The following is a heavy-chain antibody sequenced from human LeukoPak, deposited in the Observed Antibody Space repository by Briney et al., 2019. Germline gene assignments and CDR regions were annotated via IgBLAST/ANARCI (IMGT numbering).Heavy chain of an antibody. V-gene: IGHV1-2*02. D-gene: IGHD6-19*01. Sequence: ASVKVSCKASGYTFTGYYIHWVRQAPGQGLEWMGWINPNSGDTKYAQKFQGRVTMTRDTSISTAYMELNSLRSDDTAVYYCARDSIAVVALTFVSWGQRTLVTVSS. CDR1: GYTFTGYY. CDR2: INPNSGDT. J-gene: IGHJ4*02. CDR3: ARDSIAVVALTFVS.